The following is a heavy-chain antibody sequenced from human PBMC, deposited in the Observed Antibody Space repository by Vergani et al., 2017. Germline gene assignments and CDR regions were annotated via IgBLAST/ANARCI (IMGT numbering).Heavy chain of an antibody. CDR3: ARGGYSYCYGFDY. CDR1: GFPFSSYS. D-gene: IGHD5-18*01. CDR2: ISSSSSTI. Sequence: EVQLVESGGGLVQPGGSLRLSCAASGFPFSSYSMNWVRQAPGKGLEWVSYISSSSSTIYYADSVKGRFTISRDNAKNSLYLQMNSLRAEDTAVYYCARGGYSYCYGFDYWGQGTLVTVSS. V-gene: IGHV3-48*04. J-gene: IGHJ4*02.